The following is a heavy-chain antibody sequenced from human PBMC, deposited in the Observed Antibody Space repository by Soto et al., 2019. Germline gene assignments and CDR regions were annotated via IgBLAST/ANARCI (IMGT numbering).Heavy chain of an antibody. V-gene: IGHV4-39*02. D-gene: IGHD3-22*01. CDR2: IYYSGST. CDR3: ARERGYYYDSSGYSHAFDI. CDR1: GGSISSSSYY. J-gene: IGHJ3*02. Sequence: SETVSLTXTVSGGSISSSSYYWGWIRQPPGKGLEWIGSIYYSGSTYYNPSLKSRVTISVDTSKNQFSLKLSSVTAADTAVYYCARERGYYYDSSGYSHAFDIWGQGTMVTVSS.